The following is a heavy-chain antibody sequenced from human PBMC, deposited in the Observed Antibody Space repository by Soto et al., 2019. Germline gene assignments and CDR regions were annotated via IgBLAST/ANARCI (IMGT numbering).Heavy chain of an antibody. J-gene: IGHJ4*02. D-gene: IGHD2-21*02. V-gene: IGHV1-69*13. CDR3: ARDAYCGGDCYPKNFDY. CDR2: IIPIFGTA. CDR1: GGTFSSYA. Sequence: SVKVSCKASGGTFSSYAISWVRQAPGQGLEWMGGIIPIFGTANYAQKFQGRVTITADESTSTAYMELSSLRSEDTAVYYCARDAYCGGDCYPKNFDYWGQGTLVTVSS.